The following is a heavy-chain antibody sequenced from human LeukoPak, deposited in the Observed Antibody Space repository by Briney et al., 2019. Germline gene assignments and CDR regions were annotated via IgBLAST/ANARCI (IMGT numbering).Heavy chain of an antibody. CDR1: GFTFSSYA. CDR2: ISGSGAYT. Sequence: RSLRLSCAASGFTFSSYAMSWVRQAPGKGLEWVSTISGSGAYTYYADSVKGRFTISRDNSKNTLYLQMNSLRAEDTAVYYCAKYFASGSYYKLPHWGQGTLVTVSS. J-gene: IGHJ1*01. V-gene: IGHV3-23*01. D-gene: IGHD3-10*01. CDR3: AKYFASGSYYKLPH.